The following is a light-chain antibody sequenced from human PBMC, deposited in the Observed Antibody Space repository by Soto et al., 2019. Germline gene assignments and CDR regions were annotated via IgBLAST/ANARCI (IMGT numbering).Light chain of an antibody. V-gene: IGKV3-20*01. Sequence: EIVLTQSPGTLSLSPGERATLSCRASQSVSNSYLAWSQQKPGQAPRLLIYGASSRATGIPDRFSGSGSGTDLTLTISRLEPEDFAVYYCQQYGNSRWTFGQGTKVEI. J-gene: IGKJ1*01. CDR3: QQYGNSRWT. CDR2: GAS. CDR1: QSVSNSY.